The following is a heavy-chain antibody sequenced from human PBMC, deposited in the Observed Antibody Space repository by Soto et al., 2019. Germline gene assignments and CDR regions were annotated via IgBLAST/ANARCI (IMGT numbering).Heavy chain of an antibody. D-gene: IGHD2-21*02. V-gene: IGHV3-23*01. J-gene: IGHJ3*02. CDR2: ISADISYT. CDR1: GFDFINNA. Sequence: EAQLLESGGGLVQPGGSLRLSCAASGFDFINNAMAWVRQAPGKGLEWVSPISADISYTYYADAVRGRFTVSRDNSKNTVYLQMNSLRADDTALYYWANQNTAKRAFDIWGQGTMVTVSS. CDR3: ANQNTAKRAFDI.